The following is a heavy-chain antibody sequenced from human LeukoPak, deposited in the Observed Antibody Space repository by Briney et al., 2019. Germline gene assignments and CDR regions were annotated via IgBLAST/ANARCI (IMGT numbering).Heavy chain of an antibody. CDR3: AREVPVPNPPYYFDS. Sequence: QPGRSLRLSCAASGFSFSSYNMNWVRQAPGKGLEWVSYISTSRTMYYADSVKGRFTISRDNTKNSLFLQMNSLRAEDTAVYYCAREVPVPNPPYYFDSWGQGTLVTVSS. CDR2: ISTSRTM. D-gene: IGHD1-14*01. CDR1: GFSFSSYN. V-gene: IGHV3-48*01. J-gene: IGHJ4*02.